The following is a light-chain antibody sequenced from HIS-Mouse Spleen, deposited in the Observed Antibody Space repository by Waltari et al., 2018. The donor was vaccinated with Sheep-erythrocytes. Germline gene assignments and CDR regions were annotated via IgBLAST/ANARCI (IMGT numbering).Light chain of an antibody. CDR1: NIGSKS. Sequence: SYVLTQPPSVSVAPGKTARITCWGNNIGSKSVHWYQQKPGQAPVLVVYDDSDRPSGIPARFSGSNSGNTATLTISRVEAGDEADYYCQVWKVFGGGTKLTVL. V-gene: IGLV3-21*03. J-gene: IGLJ2*01. CDR2: DDS. CDR3: QVWKV.